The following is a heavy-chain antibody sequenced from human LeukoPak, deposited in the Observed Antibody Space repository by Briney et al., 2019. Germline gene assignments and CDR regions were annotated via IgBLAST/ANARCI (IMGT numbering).Heavy chain of an antibody. V-gene: IGHV3-23*01. Sequence: GGSLRLSCAASGFTFSSYAMSWVRQAPGKGLEWVSAISGSGGTTYYADSVKGRFTISRDNSKNTLYLQMNSLRAEDTAVYYCAKDGGDRVTGTLDYWGQGTPVTVSS. CDR2: ISGSGGTT. J-gene: IGHJ4*02. CDR1: GFTFSSYA. D-gene: IGHD2-21*02. CDR3: AKDGGDRVTGTLDY.